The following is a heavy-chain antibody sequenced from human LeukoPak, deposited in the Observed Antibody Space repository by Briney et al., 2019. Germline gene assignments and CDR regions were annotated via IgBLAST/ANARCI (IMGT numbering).Heavy chain of an antibody. CDR2: INQDGSKK. CDR3: AVYPTYDSSGYYYSNWFDS. J-gene: IGHJ5*01. D-gene: IGHD3-22*01. Sequence: GGSLRLSCAASGFTFSSYWMTWVRQAPGKGLEWVANINQDGSKKHFVDSVKGRFTISRDNAKNSLFLQMNSLRAEDTAVYYCAVYPTYDSSGYYYSNWFDSWGQGTLVTVSS. V-gene: IGHV3-7*01. CDR1: GFTFSSYW.